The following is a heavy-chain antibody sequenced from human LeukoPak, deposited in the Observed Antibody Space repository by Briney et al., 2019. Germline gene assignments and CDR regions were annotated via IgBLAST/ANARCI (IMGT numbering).Heavy chain of an antibody. CDR3: ARHSETLPGSVDY. CDR1: GGSFSGYY. CDR2: VYHRGST. Sequence: KPTETLSLTCAVYGGSFSGYYWSWIRQPPGKGLEWVGSVYHRGSTYYNSSLKSRVTISLDTSKNQFSLKLTSVTAADTAVYFCARHSETLPGSVDYWGQGTLVTVSS. V-gene: IGHV4-34*01. J-gene: IGHJ4*02. D-gene: IGHD1-26*01.